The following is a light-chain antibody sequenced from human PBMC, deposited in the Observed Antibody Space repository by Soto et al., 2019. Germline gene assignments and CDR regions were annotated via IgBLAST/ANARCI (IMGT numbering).Light chain of an antibody. Sequence: QSALTQPASVSGSPGQSITISCTGTSSDVGNYNLVSWYQQHPGKAPKLIIYGDTERPSGVSIRFSGSKSGNTASLTISGLRAEDEADYHCSSYARSSTRVFGGGTKVTVL. J-gene: IGLJ3*02. CDR3: SSYARSSTRV. CDR2: GDT. V-gene: IGLV2-23*01. CDR1: SSDVGNYNL.